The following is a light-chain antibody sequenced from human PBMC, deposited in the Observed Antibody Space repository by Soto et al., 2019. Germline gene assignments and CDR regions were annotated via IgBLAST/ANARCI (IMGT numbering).Light chain of an antibody. CDR2: GAS. CDR1: QSIDNY. J-gene: IGKJ4*01. CDR3: QQSYITPLT. Sequence: IQMAQSPASLSASVGDRVTITCRASQSIDNYLNWYQQKPGKAPNLLIYGASGLQSGVPSRFRGSGSGTDFTLTISSLHPEDVATYYCQQSYITPLTFGGGTKVEI. V-gene: IGKV1-39*01.